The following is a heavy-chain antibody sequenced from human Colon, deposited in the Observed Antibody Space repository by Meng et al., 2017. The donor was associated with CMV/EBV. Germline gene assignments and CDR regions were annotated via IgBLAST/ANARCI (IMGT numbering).Heavy chain of an antibody. J-gene: IGHJ4*02. CDR1: FIFSGYG. CDR2: ICGGNRNT. CDR3: AKDNGEHLYDRNGYYHDY. V-gene: IGHV3-23*03. D-gene: IGHD3-22*01. Sequence: FIFSGYGMSGVRLARGKGLEWVSVICGGNRNTFYTDSVEGRFTIYRENHKEMLYLQMNSLRAEDTAVYYCAKDNGEHLYDRNGYYHDYWGQGTLVTVSS.